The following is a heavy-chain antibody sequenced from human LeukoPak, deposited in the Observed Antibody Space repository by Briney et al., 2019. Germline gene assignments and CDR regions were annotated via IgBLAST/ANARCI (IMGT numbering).Heavy chain of an antibody. V-gene: IGHV1-2*02. J-gene: IGHJ5*02. CDR3: ARERETAVWFDP. CDR2: INPNSGGT. CDR1: GYTFTCYY. D-gene: IGHD5-18*01. Sequence: GASVKVSCKASGYTFTCYYMHWVRQAPGQGLEWMGWINPNSGGTNYAQKFQGRVTMTRDTSISTAYMELSRLRSDDTAVYYCARERETAVWFDPWGQGTLVTVSS.